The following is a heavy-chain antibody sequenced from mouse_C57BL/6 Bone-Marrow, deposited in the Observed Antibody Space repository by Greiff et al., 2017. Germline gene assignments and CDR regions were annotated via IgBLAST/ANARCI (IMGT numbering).Heavy chain of an antibody. CDR2: IYPGDGDT. D-gene: IGHD1-1*01. J-gene: IGHJ2*01. V-gene: IGHV1-82*01. CDR1: GYAFSSSW. CDR3: ARISITTVVAKKDY. Sequence: QVQLKESGPELVKPGASVKISCKASGYAFSSSWMNWVKQRPGKGLEWIGRIYPGDGDTNYNGKFKGKATLTADKSSSTAYMQLSSLTSEDSAVYFCARISITTVVAKKDYWGQGTTLTVSS.